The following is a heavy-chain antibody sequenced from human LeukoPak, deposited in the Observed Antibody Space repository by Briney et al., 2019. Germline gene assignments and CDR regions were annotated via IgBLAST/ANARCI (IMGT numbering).Heavy chain of an antibody. CDR3: ARGDTVTLTPDY. J-gene: IGHJ4*02. Sequence: SETLSLTCTVSGGSISSYYWSWIRQPPGKGLEWIGYIYYSGSANYNPSLKSRVTISVDTSKNQFSLKLSSVTAADTAVYYCARGDTVTLTPDYWGQGTLVTVSS. D-gene: IGHD4-4*01. V-gene: IGHV4-59*08. CDR2: IYYSGSA. CDR1: GGSISSYY.